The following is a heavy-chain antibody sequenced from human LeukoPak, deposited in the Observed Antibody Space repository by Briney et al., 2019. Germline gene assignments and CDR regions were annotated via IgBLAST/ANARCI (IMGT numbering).Heavy chain of an antibody. CDR1: GGSFSGYY. CDR2: INHSGST. D-gene: IGHD6-13*01. J-gene: IGHJ4*02. Sequence: SETLSLTCAVYGGSFSGYYWSWIRQPPGKGLEWIGEINHSGSTNYNPSLKSRVTISVDTSKNQFSLKLSSVTAADTGVYYCARVTRTALSSSWPTRRYYFDYWGQGTLVTVSS. CDR3: ARVTRTALSSSWPTRRYYFDY. V-gene: IGHV4-34*01.